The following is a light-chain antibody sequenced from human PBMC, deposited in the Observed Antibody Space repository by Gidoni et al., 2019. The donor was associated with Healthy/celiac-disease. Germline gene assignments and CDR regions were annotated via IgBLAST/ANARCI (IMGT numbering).Light chain of an antibody. V-gene: IGLV1-40*01. CDR1: SYNIVAGYD. J-gene: IGLJ2*01. CDR3: QSYDSSLSGSV. Sequence: QSVLPQPPSVSGAQGHRVTISCTGSSYNIVAGYDVHWYQQLPGTAPKLLIYGNSNRPSGVPDRFSGSKSGTSASLAITGLQADDEADYYCQSYDSSLSGSVFGGGTKLTVL. CDR2: GNS.